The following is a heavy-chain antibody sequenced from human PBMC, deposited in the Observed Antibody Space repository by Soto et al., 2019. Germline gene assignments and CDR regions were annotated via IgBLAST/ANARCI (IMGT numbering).Heavy chain of an antibody. CDR3: ARGGYYDILTGYYNYYYYGMDV. CDR2: ISSSSSYI. Sequence: GGSLRLSCAASGFTFSSYSMNWVRQAPGKGLEWVSSISSSSSYIYYADSVKGRFTISRDNAKNSLYLQMNSLRAEDTAVYYCARGGYYDILTGYYNYYYYGMDVWGQGTTVTVSS. D-gene: IGHD3-9*01. J-gene: IGHJ6*02. V-gene: IGHV3-21*01. CDR1: GFTFSSYS.